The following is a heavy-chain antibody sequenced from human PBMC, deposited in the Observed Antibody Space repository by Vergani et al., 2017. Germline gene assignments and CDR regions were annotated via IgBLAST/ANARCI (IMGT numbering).Heavy chain of an antibody. D-gene: IGHD3-22*01. Sequence: QVQLVQSGAEVKKPGSSVKVSCKASGGTFSSYTISWVRQAPGQGLEWMGRIIPILGIANYAQKFQGRVPITADKSTSTAYMELSSLRSEDTAVYYCARSAVVMNAGWFDPWGQGTLVTVSS. J-gene: IGHJ5*02. CDR2: IIPILGIA. CDR1: GGTFSSYT. CDR3: ARSAVVMNAGWFDP. V-gene: IGHV1-69*02.